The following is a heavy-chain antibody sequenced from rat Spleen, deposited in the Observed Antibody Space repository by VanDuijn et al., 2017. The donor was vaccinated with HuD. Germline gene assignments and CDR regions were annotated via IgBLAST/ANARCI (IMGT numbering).Heavy chain of an antibody. V-gene: IGHV5-29*01. CDR3: ARLGTEAIGNWFSY. CDR2: INYDGSST. CDR1: GFTFSNYG. D-gene: IGHD1-11*01. Sequence: EVQLVESGGGLVQPGRSLKLSCAASGFTFSNYGMAWVCQAPTKWLEWVATINYDGSSTYYRDSVKGRFTISRDNAKSTLYLQMDSLRSEDTATFYCARLGTEAIGNWFSYWGQGTLVTVSS. J-gene: IGHJ3*01.